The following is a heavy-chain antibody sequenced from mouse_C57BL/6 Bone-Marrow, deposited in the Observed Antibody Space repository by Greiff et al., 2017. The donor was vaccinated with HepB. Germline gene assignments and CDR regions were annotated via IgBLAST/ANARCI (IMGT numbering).Heavy chain of an antibody. V-gene: IGHV5-17*01. J-gene: IGHJ3*01. Sequence: EVMLVESGGGLVKPGGSLKLSCAASGFTFSDYGMHWVRQAPEKGLEWVAYISSGSSTIYYADTVKGRFTISRDNAKNTLFLQMTSLRSEDTAMYYCARTNYFAWFACWGQGTLVTVSA. CDR3: ARTNYFAWFAC. D-gene: IGHD2-1*01. CDR2: ISSGSSTI. CDR1: GFTFSDYG.